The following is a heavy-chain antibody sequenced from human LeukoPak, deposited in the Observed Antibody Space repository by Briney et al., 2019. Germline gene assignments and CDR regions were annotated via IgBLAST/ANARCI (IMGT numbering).Heavy chain of an antibody. D-gene: IGHD6-19*01. CDR2: IYYSGST. CDR3: ASPGIAVAGTHDAFDI. Sequence: PSETLSLTCTVSGGSVSSGNYYWSWIRQPPGKGLEWIGYIYYSGSTNYNPSLKSRVTISVDTSKNQFSLKLSSVTAADTAVYYCASPGIAVAGTHDAFDIWGQGTMVTVSS. J-gene: IGHJ3*02. V-gene: IGHV4-61*01. CDR1: GGSVSSGNYY.